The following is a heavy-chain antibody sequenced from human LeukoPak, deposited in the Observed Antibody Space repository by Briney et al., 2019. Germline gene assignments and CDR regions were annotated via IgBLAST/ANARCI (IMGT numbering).Heavy chain of an antibody. Sequence: PGTSLRLSCAASGFTFSSYSMHWVRQAPGKGLEWVAFIWFDGRTKYHAGSVKGRFTISRDNSQSTLFLQLTSLTAEDTALYYCAGMRITTPTVRTLDYWGQGTLVTVSS. CDR3: AGMRITTPTVRTLDY. D-gene: IGHD6-25*01. V-gene: IGHV3-33*03. CDR2: IWFDGRTK. CDR1: GFTFSSYS. J-gene: IGHJ4*02.